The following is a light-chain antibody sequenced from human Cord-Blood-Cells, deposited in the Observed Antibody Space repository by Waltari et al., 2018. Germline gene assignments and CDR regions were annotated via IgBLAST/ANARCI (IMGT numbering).Light chain of an antibody. CDR3: QQYDNLSLT. Sequence: DIQMTQSPSSLSASVGDRVTITCQASQDISNYLNWYQQKPGKASKLLIYDASNLETGVPSRVSGSGSGTDFTFSISSLQPEDIATYYCQQYDNLSLTFGGGTKVEIK. V-gene: IGKV1-33*01. J-gene: IGKJ4*01. CDR1: QDISNY. CDR2: DAS.